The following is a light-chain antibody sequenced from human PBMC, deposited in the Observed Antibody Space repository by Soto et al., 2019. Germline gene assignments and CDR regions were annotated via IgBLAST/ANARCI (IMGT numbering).Light chain of an antibody. CDR1: QGISSY. V-gene: IGKV1-39*01. CDR2: GAS. Sequence: IQLTQSPSSLSASVGDRVTITCRASQGISSYLAWYQQKPGKAPNLLIYGASNLQSGVPSRFSGSGSGTEFTLTISSLRPEDFATYYCQQSYSSPVTFGQGTRLEI. J-gene: IGKJ5*01. CDR3: QQSYSSPVT.